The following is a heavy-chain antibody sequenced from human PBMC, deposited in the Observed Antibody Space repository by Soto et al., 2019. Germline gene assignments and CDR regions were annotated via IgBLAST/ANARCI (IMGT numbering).Heavy chain of an antibody. V-gene: IGHV1-69*01. D-gene: IGHD5-18*01. CDR1: GGTFSSYA. CDR3: AREGTTAPQDGFYYYGMDV. CDR2: IIPIFGST. J-gene: IGHJ6*02. Sequence: QVQLVQSGAEVRKPGSSVKVSCKASGGTFSSYAITWVRQAPGQELEWMGGIIPIFGSTNYAQKFQGRVTITADESTSTAYMELSSLRSEDTAVYYCAREGTTAPQDGFYYYGMDVWGQGTTVTVSS.